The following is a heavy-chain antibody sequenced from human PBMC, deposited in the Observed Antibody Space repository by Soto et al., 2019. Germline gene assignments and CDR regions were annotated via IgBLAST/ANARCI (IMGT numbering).Heavy chain of an antibody. D-gene: IGHD6-6*01. V-gene: IGHV3-23*01. Sequence: LRLSCAASGFTFSNYSMSWVRQAPGKGLEWVSGMNSGGRTYYADSVKGRFTTSRDTSKNTLYLQMNSLRADDTAVFYCAKALQYSSSRDYFYYGMDVWGQGTTVTVSS. CDR1: GFTFSNYS. J-gene: IGHJ6*02. CDR3: AKALQYSSSRDYFYYGMDV. CDR2: MNSGGRT.